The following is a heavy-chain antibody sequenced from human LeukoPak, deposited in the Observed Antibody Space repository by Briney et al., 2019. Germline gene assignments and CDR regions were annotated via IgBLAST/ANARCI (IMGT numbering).Heavy chain of an antibody. Sequence: ASVKVSCKASGYTFTSYYMHWVRQAPGQGLEWMGIINPSGGSTSYAQKFQGRVTMNKDTYTSTVYMELSSLRSEDTAVYYCAREAGVLGFDYWGQGTLVTVSS. CDR2: INPSGGST. CDR3: AREAGVLGFDY. D-gene: IGHD6-19*01. CDR1: GYTFTSYY. J-gene: IGHJ4*02. V-gene: IGHV1-46*01.